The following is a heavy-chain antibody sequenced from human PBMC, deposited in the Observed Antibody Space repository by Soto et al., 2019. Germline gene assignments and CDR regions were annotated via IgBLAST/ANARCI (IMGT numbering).Heavy chain of an antibody. J-gene: IGHJ4*02. D-gene: IGHD3-9*01. Sequence: PGGSRRLSCAPSGFNLSHPWMTWVRQAAGKGLEWVGRIKSETDGGTADYAAPVKGRITISRDDSKNTVYLQMNSLKTEDTAVYYCTTGIYYDLLTGYHDVAYWGQGTLVTVSS. CDR1: GFNLSHPW. CDR2: IKSETDGGTA. CDR3: TTGIYYDLLTGYHDVAY. V-gene: IGHV3-15*01.